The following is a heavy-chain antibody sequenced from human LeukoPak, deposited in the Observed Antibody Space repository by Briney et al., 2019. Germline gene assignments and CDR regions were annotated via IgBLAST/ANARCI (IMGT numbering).Heavy chain of an antibody. V-gene: IGHV4-59*01. CDR2: IYYSGST. CDR3: ARGRYCSSTSCYYYFDY. Sequence: SETLSLTCTVSGGSISSYYWSWIRQPPGKGLEWIGYIYYSGSTNYNPSLKSRVTISVDTSKNQFSLKLSSVTAADTAVYYCARGRYCSSTSCYYYFDYWGQGTLVTVSS. D-gene: IGHD2-2*01. J-gene: IGHJ4*02. CDR1: GGSISSYY.